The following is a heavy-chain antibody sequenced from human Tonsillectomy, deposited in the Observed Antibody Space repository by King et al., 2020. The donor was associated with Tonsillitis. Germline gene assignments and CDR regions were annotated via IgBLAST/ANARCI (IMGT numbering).Heavy chain of an antibody. CDR3: TRPGGSGTRWAFDI. V-gene: IGHV3-73*01. CDR1: GFTFSGSA. Sequence: VQLVESGGGLVQPGGSLKLSCAASGFTFSGSAMHWVRQASGKGLEWVGRIRSKANSYATVYASSVKGRCTISRDDSKNTADPQMKSLKTEDTAVYYCTRPGGSGTRWAFDIWGQGTMVTVSS. CDR2: IRSKANSYAT. J-gene: IGHJ3*02. D-gene: IGHD3-10*01.